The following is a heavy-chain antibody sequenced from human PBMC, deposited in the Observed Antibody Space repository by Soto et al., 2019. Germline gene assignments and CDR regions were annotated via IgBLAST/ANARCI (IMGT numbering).Heavy chain of an antibody. CDR2: ISSSGSTI. CDR3: ASGTNYYYDSSGYWYFQH. J-gene: IGHJ1*01. Sequence: PGGSLRLSCVASGFSFSDYSMNWVRQAPGKGLEWVSYISSSGSTIYYADSVKGRFTISRDNAKNSLYLQMNSLRAEDTAVYYCASGTNYYYDSSGYWYFQHWGQGTLVTVSS. CDR1: GFSFSDYS. V-gene: IGHV3-48*04. D-gene: IGHD3-22*01.